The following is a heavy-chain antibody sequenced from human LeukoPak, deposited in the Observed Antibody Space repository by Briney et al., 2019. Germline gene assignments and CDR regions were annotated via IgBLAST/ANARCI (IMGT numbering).Heavy chain of an antibody. J-gene: IGHJ4*02. Sequence: SETLSLTCAVYGGSFSGYYWSGIRQPPGKGLEWIGEINHSGSTNYNPSLKSRVTISVDTSKNQFSLKLSSVTAADTAVYYCARGLKITMVRGVTHPFDYWGQGTLVTVSS. CDR1: GGSFSGYY. CDR3: ARGLKITMVRGVTHPFDY. D-gene: IGHD3-10*01. V-gene: IGHV4-34*01. CDR2: INHSGST.